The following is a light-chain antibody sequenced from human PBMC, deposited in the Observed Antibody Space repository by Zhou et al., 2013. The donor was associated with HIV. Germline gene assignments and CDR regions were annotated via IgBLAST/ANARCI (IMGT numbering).Light chain of an antibody. J-gene: IGKJ2*01. Sequence: IQMTQSPSSLSASVGDRVTIACRARQAISSALAWYQQKPAKAPKLLIYDASSLESGVPSRFSGSGSGTDFTLTISSLQPEDSAIYYCQQFNGPPXTFAQGTKLEIK. CDR1: QAISSA. CDR2: DAS. V-gene: IGKV1-13*02. CDR3: QQFNGPPXT.